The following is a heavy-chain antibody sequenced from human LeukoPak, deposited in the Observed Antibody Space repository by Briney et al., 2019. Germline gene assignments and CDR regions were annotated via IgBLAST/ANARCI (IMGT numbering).Heavy chain of an antibody. CDR3: ATNCSSTSCDDY. CDR1: GFTFSDYY. V-gene: IGHV3-11*04. Sequence: PGGSLRLSCAASGFTFSDYYMSWIRQAPGKGLEWVSYISSSGSTIYYADSVKGRFTISRDNAKNSLYLQMNSLRAEDTAVYYCATNCSSTSCDDYWGQGTLVTVSS. CDR2: ISSSGSTI. D-gene: IGHD2-2*01. J-gene: IGHJ4*02.